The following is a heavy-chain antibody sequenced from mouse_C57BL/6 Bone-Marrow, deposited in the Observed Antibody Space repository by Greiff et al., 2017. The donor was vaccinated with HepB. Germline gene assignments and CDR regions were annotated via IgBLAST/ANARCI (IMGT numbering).Heavy chain of an antibody. CDR2: IYPGSGNT. V-gene: IGHV1-76*01. CDR1: GYTFTDYY. J-gene: IGHJ3*01. Sequence: VQLQQSGAELVRPGASVKLSCKASGYTFTDYYINWVKQRPGQGLEWIARIYPGSGNTYYNEKFKGKATLTAEKSSSTAYMQLSSLTSEDSAVYFCARLEGAWFAYWGQGTLVTVSA. CDR3: ARLEGAWFAY.